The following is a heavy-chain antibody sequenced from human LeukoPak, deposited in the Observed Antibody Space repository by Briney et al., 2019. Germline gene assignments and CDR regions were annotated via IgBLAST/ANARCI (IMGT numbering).Heavy chain of an antibody. Sequence: SVKVSCKASGNTFTSHGISWVRQAPGQGLEWMGWISAYNGNTNYAQKFQGRVTMTTDTSTSTAYMELRSLRSDDTAVYYCARTQRVEWAAAQGGFDYWGQGTLVTVSS. CDR3: ARTQRVEWAAAQGGFDY. D-gene: IGHD2-2*01. CDR2: ISAYNGNT. J-gene: IGHJ4*02. V-gene: IGHV1-18*01. CDR1: GNTFTSHG.